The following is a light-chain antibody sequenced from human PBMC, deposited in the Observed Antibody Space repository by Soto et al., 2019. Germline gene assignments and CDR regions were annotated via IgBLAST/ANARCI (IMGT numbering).Light chain of an antibody. CDR2: DAS. CDR1: QSVSSY. Sequence: EIVLTQSPATLSLSPGERATLSCRASQSVSSYLAWYQQKPGQAPSLLIYDASNRATGIPARFSGSGSGTYFTLTISSLEPEDFAVYYCQQYATSRTFGQGTKLEIK. CDR3: QQYATSRT. V-gene: IGKV3-11*01. J-gene: IGKJ2*01.